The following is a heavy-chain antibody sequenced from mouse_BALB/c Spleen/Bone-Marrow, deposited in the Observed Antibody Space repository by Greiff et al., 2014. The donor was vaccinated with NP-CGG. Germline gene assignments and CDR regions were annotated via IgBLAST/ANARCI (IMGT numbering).Heavy chain of an antibody. CDR3: ARHYYGTSYVGYFDY. CDR2: IDPENGNT. D-gene: IGHD1-1*01. J-gene: IGHJ2*01. Sequence: DVQLQESGAELVRPGALVKLSCKASGFNIKDYYMHWVKQRPEQGLEWIGWIDPENGNTIYDPKFQGKASITADTSSNTAYLQLSSLTSEDTAVYYCARHYYGTSYVGYFDYWGQGTTLTVSS. CDR1: GFNIKDYY. V-gene: IGHV14-1*02.